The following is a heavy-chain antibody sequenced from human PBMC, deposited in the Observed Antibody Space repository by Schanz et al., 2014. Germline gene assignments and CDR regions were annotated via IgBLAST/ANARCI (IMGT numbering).Heavy chain of an antibody. V-gene: IGHV4-39*02. J-gene: IGHJ6*02. CDR1: GGSITSSGFY. CDR2: IYYNGGTP. CDR3: ARAKRFGDMDV. D-gene: IGHD3-10*01. Sequence: QVQLQESGPRLVKPSETLSLICTVSGGSITSSGFYWAWIRQPPGKGLEWIGSIYYNGGTPLYTPSLKSRATISADTSKNHFSLKLTSVAAADTAVYYCARAKRFGDMDVWGQGTTVTVSS.